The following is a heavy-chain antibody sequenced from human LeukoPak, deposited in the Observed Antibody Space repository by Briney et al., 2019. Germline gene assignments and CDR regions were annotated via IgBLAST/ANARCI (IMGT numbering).Heavy chain of an antibody. Sequence: ASVKVSCKASGYTFTSYDINWVRQATGQGLEWMGWMNPNSGNTDYAQKFQGRVTMTRNTSISTAYMELSSLRSEDTAVYYCARGHPGVVEISNWFDPWGQGTLVTVSS. CDR3: ARGHPGVVEISNWFDP. V-gene: IGHV1-8*01. D-gene: IGHD3-3*01. CDR2: MNPNSGNT. CDR1: GYTFTSYD. J-gene: IGHJ5*02.